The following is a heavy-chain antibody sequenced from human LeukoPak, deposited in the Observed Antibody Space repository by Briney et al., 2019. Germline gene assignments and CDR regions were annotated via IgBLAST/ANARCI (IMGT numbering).Heavy chain of an antibody. CDR1: GFTFSSYW. CDR3: ARGLSYYDSSGYDAFDI. V-gene: IGHV3-7*01. CDR2: IKQDGSEK. D-gene: IGHD3-22*01. Sequence: GGSLRLSCAASGFTFSSYWMSWVRQAPGKGLEWVANIKQDGSEKYYVDSVKGRFTISRDNAKNSLYLQMNSLRAEDTAVYYCARGLSYYDSSGYDAFDIWGQGTMVTVSS. J-gene: IGHJ3*02.